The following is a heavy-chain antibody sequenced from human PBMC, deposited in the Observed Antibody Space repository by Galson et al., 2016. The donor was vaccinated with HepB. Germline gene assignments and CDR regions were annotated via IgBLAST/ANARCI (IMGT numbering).Heavy chain of an antibody. D-gene: IGHD4-11*01. CDR1: GFTFSTYG. V-gene: IGHV3-30*18. CDR2: ISYDGSNK. CDR3: AKGLGDSNYDY. J-gene: IGHJ4*02. Sequence: SLRLSCAASGFTFSTYGIHWVRQAPGKGLEWVAFISYDGSNKYYADSVKGRFTISSDNSKNTLYLQMNSLRAEDTAVYYCAKGLGDSNYDYWGQGTLVTVSS.